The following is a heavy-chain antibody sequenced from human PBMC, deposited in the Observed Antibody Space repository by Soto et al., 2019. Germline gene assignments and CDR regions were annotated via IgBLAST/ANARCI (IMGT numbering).Heavy chain of an antibody. J-gene: IGHJ4*02. CDR1: GGSFSGYY. Sequence: SETLSLTCAVYGGSFSGYYWSWIRQPPGKGLEWIGEINHSGSTNYNPSLKSRVTISVDTSKNQFSLKLSSVTAADTAVYYCARGDSKHIIAARHGINDYWGQGTLVTVSS. V-gene: IGHV4-34*01. CDR3: ARGDSKHIIAARHGINDY. D-gene: IGHD6-6*01. CDR2: INHSGST.